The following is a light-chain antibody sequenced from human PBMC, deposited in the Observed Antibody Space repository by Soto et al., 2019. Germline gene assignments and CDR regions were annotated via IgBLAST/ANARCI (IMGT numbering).Light chain of an antibody. CDR1: QSVSSSY. Sequence: VLTQSPGTLSLSPGDKATLSCRASQSVSSSYLAWYQQKPGQAPRLLIYGASGRATGIPDRFSGSGSGTDFTLTVSRLEPEDFAMYYCQQFGSSSWTFGQGTKVDIK. J-gene: IGKJ1*01. V-gene: IGKV3-20*01. CDR2: GAS. CDR3: QQFGSSSWT.